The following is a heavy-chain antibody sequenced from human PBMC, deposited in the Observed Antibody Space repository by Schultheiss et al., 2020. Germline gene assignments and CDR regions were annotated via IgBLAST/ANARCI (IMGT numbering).Heavy chain of an antibody. CDR1: GGSISSYY. J-gene: IGHJ4*02. D-gene: IGHD2-15*01. V-gene: IGHV4-59*04. Sequence: SETLSLTCTVSGGSISSYYWSWIRQPPGKGLEWIGYIYYSGSTYYNPSLKSRVTISVDTSKNQFSLKLSSVTAADTAVYYCAAWYSSDGSFDYWGQGTLVIVSS. CDR2: IYYSGST. CDR3: AAWYSSDGSFDY.